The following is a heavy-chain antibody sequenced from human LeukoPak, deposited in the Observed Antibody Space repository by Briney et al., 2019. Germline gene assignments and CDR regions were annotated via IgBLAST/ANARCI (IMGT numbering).Heavy chain of an antibody. J-gene: IGHJ4*02. V-gene: IGHV1-2*02. CDR2: INPNSGGT. CDR1: GYTFTGYY. CDR3: ARVVRGSGWYNPTGGY. Sequence: ASVKVSCKASGYTFTGYYMHWVRQAPGQGLEWMGWINPNSGGTNYAQKFQGRVTMTRDTSISTAYMELSRLRSDDTAVYYCARVVRGSGWYNPTGGYWGQGTLVTVSS. D-gene: IGHD6-19*01.